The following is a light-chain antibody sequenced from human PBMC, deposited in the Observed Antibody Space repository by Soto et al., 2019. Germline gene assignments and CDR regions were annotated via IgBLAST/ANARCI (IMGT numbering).Light chain of an antibody. V-gene: IGKV3-15*01. CDR1: QSVSSN. J-gene: IGKJ2*01. CDR2: GAS. Sequence: EIVMTQSPATLSVSPGERAPLSCRASQSVSSNLAWYQQKPGQAPRLLIYGASTRATGIPARFSGTGSGTEFTLTISSLQSEDFAVYYCQHYKNWPPGESFGQGTKLEIK. CDR3: QHYKNWPPGES.